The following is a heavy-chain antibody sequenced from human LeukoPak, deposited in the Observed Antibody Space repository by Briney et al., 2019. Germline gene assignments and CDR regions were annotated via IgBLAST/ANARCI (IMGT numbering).Heavy chain of an antibody. CDR1: GYTFTSYS. V-gene: IGHV1-18*01. CDR3: ARFYRERGDYIDPFDY. Sequence: GASVTVSCKASGYTFTSYSVTWVRQAPGQGLERVGWITTYNNITMYAREVQGRVTMTTDPSTSTAYMELRSLRSDDTAVYYCARFYRERGDYIDPFDYWGQGTLVTVSS. CDR2: ITTYNNIT. J-gene: IGHJ4*02. D-gene: IGHD4-17*01.